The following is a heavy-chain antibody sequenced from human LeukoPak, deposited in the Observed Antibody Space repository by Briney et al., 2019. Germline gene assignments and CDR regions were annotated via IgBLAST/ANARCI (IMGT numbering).Heavy chain of an antibody. D-gene: IGHD5-18*01. CDR3: ARGHSAAMVVNWFDP. V-gene: IGHV1-69*13. Sequence: SVKVSCKASGGTFSSYAISWVRQAPGQGLEWMGGIIPIFGTANYAQKFQGRVTITADESTSTAYMELSSLRSEDTAVYYCARGHSAAMVVNWFDPWGQGTLVPVPS. J-gene: IGHJ5*02. CDR2: IIPIFGTA. CDR1: GGTFSSYA.